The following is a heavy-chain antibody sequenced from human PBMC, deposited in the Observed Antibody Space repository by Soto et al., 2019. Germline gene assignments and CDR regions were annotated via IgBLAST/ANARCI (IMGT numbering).Heavy chain of an antibody. V-gene: IGHV3-23*01. J-gene: IGHJ4*02. CDR1: GFTFSSYA. CDR2: ISGSGGST. Sequence: GGSLRLSCAASGFTFSSYAMSWVRQAPGKGLDWVSAISGSGGSTYYADSVKGRFTISRDNSKNTLYLQMNSLRAEDTAVYYCAKDLEVFPYYYDSPHAIDDWGQGTLVTVSS. CDR3: AKDLEVFPYYYDSPHAIDD. D-gene: IGHD3-22*01.